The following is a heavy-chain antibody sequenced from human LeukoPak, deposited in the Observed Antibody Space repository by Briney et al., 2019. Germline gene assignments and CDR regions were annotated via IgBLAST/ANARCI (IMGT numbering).Heavy chain of an antibody. V-gene: IGHV1-8*01. D-gene: IGHD3-10*01. CDR2: MNINSGNT. Sequence: ASVTVSFKSSGYTFTSYDINWVRQATGQGLEWMGWMNINSGNTGYAQKFQGRVTMTRNTSISTAYMELRSLRSEDTAVYYCARGPIRGPRWFDPWGQGTLVTVSS. CDR1: GYTFTSYD. CDR3: ARGPIRGPRWFDP. J-gene: IGHJ5*02.